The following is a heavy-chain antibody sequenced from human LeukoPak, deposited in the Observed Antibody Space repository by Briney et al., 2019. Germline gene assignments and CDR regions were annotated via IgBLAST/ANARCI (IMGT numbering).Heavy chain of an antibody. J-gene: IGHJ4*02. Sequence: GGSLRLSCAASGFTFSSYWMSWVGQAPGKGLEWVGNIKQDGSEAYFVDSVKGRFTISRDNAKNSLYLQMNNLRAEDTAVYYCARDAMSRTADYWGQGTLVTVSS. V-gene: IGHV3-7*01. CDR3: ARDAMSRTADY. CDR2: IKQDGSEA. CDR1: GFTFSSYW. D-gene: IGHD2-2*01.